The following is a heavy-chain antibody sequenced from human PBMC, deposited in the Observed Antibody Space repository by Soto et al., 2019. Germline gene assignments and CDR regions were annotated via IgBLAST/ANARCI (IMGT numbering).Heavy chain of an antibody. D-gene: IGHD3-22*01. V-gene: IGHV1-8*01. J-gene: IGHJ3*02. CDR1: GYTFTSYD. CDR2: MNPNSGNT. Sequence: ASVKVSCKASGYTFTSYDINWVRQATGQGLEWMGWMNPNSGNTGYAQKFQGRVTMTRNTSISTAYMELSSLRSEDTAVYYCARSSLTYYDSSGYLSLDAFDIWGQGTMVTVSS. CDR3: ARSSLTYYDSSGYLSLDAFDI.